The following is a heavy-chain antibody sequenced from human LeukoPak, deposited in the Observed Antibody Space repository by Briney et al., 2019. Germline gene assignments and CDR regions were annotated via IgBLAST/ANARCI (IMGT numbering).Heavy chain of an antibody. J-gene: IGHJ3*02. V-gene: IGHV3-66*04. CDR2: IYAGDST. CDR1: GLSVRENS. CDR3: ARRGAVANAFDI. D-gene: IGHD6-19*01. Sequence: PGGSLRLSCAASGLSVRENSINWVRQAPGKGLEWVSVIYAGDSTYYADSLKGRFTISSDKSKNTLYLQMNCLRAEDTAVYYCARRGAVANAFDIWGQGTMVTVSS.